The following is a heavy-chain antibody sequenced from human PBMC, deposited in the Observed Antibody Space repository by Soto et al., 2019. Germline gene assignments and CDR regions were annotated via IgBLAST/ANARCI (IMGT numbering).Heavy chain of an antibody. D-gene: IGHD1-26*01. Sequence: QVQLQESGPGLVKPSGTLSLTCAVSGGSMRSNNRWSWVRQPPGKGLEWIGEIFHSGSTNHNPSLKTRVTISVDKSKNQFSLKLSSVTAADTAVYYCARVYSGSYSDSWGQGTLVTVSS. CDR2: IFHSGST. J-gene: IGHJ4*02. CDR3: ARVYSGSYSDS. CDR1: GGSMRSNNR. V-gene: IGHV4-4*02.